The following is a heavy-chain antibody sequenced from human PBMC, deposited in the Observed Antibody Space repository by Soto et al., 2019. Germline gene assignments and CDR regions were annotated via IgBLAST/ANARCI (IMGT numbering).Heavy chain of an antibody. J-gene: IGHJ4*02. CDR1: GGSISSYY. D-gene: IGHD4-17*01. Sequence: PSETLSLTCTVSGGSISSYYWSWIRQPPGKGLEWIGYIYYSGSTNYNPSLKSRVTISVDTSKNQFSLKLSSVTAADTAAYYCARRYGVYSDYWGQGTLVTVSS. V-gene: IGHV4-59*08. CDR2: IYYSGST. CDR3: ARRYGVYSDY.